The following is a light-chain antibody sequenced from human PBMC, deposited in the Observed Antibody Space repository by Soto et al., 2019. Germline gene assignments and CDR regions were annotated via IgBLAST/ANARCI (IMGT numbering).Light chain of an antibody. CDR1: QSVSSSY. J-gene: IGKJ1*01. CDR3: QQYASFLRT. CDR2: GAS. Sequence: EIVLTQSPGTLSMSAGERATLSCRASQSVSSSYLAWYQQKPGQAPRLLISGASRRATGIPDRFSGSGSGTDFTLTISRLEPEDFAVYYCQQYASFLRTFGQGTKVDIK. V-gene: IGKV3-20*01.